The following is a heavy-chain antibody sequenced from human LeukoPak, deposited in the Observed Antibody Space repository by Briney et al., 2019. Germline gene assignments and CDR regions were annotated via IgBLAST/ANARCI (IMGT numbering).Heavy chain of an antibody. CDR3: ASITMVRGVIRGGLDY. CDR2: ISAYNGNT. J-gene: IGHJ4*02. Sequence: ASVKVSCKASGYTFTSYGISWVRQAPGQGLEWMGWISAYNGNTNYAQKLQGRVTMTTDTSTSTAYMELRSLRSDDTAVYYCASITMVRGVIRGGLDYWGQGTLATVSS. D-gene: IGHD3-10*01. CDR1: GYTFTSYG. V-gene: IGHV1-18*01.